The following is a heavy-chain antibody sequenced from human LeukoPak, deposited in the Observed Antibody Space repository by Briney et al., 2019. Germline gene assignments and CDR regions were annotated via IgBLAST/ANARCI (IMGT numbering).Heavy chain of an antibody. D-gene: IGHD6-13*01. V-gene: IGHV3-21*01. Sequence: PGGSLRLSCAASGFTFSSYSMNWVRQAPGKGLEWVSSISSSSSYIYYADSVKGRFTISRDNAKSSLYLQMNSLRAEDTAVYYCANSNWYRDHSSYYMDVWGKGTTVTVSS. CDR2: ISSSSSYI. J-gene: IGHJ6*03. CDR3: ANSNWYRDHSSYYMDV. CDR1: GFTFSSYS.